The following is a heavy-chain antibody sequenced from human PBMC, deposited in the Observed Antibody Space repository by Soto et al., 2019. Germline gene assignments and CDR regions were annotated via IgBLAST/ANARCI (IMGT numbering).Heavy chain of an antibody. V-gene: IGHV1-8*01. D-gene: IGHD5-12*01. CDR2: MNPNSGNT. CDR3: ARALGGSGYDFLLYFDY. J-gene: IGHJ4*02. Sequence: ASVKVSCKASGYTFTSYDINWVRQATGQGLEWMGWMNPNSGNTGYAQKFRGRVTMTRNTSISTAYMELSSLRSEDTAVYYCARALGGSGYDFLLYFDYWGQGTLVTVSS. CDR1: GYTFTSYD.